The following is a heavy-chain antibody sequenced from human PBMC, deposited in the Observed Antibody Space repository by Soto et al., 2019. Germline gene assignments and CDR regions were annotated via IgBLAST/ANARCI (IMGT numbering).Heavy chain of an antibody. CDR1: GYSFTSYW. CDR2: IYPGDSDT. CDR3: ARGDSSSSSYYYYYGMDV. V-gene: IGHV5-51*01. Sequence: PGESLKISCKGSGYSFTSYWIGWVRQMPGKGLEWMGIIYPGDSDTRYSPSFQGQVTISADKSISTAYLQWSSLKASDTAMYYCARGDSSSSSYYYYYGMDVWGQGTTVTVS. J-gene: IGHJ6*02. D-gene: IGHD6-6*01.